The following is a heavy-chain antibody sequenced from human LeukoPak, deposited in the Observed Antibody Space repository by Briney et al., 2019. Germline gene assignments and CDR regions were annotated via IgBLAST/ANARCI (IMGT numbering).Heavy chain of an antibody. D-gene: IGHD1-7*01. J-gene: IGHJ1*01. CDR3: ARVFDNWNYGRYAEYFQH. Sequence: ASVKVSCKATGYTFTAYHLHWVRLAPGQGLEWMGWINPNSGGTNYAQKFQDRVTMTRDTSTSTAYMELSRLRSDDAAVYYSARVFDNWNYGRYAEYFQHWGQGTLVTVSS. CDR1: GYTFTAYH. V-gene: IGHV1-2*02. CDR2: INPNSGGT.